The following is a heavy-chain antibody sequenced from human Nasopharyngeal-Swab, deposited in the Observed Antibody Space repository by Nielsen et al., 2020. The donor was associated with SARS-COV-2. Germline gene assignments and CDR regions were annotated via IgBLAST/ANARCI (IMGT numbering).Heavy chain of an antibody. J-gene: IGHJ4*02. CDR3: ARGRYYDYVWGSYGLDY. CDR2: INSDGSST. D-gene: IGHD3-16*01. V-gene: IGHV3-74*01. CDR1: GFTFSSYW. Sequence: GESLKISCAASGFTFSSYWMHWARQAPGKGLVWVSRINSDGSSTSYADSVKGRFTISRDNAKNTLYLQMNSLRAEDTAVYYCARGRYYDYVWGSYGLDYWGQGTLVTVSS.